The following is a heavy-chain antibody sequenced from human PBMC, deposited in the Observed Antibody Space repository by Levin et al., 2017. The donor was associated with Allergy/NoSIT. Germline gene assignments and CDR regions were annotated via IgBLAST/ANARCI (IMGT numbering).Heavy chain of an antibody. V-gene: IGHV5-51*01. CDR1: GYSLTSYW. D-gene: IGHD6-13*01. CDR3: ARRSTTWGDFDY. J-gene: IGHJ4*02. Sequence: GESLKISCKGSGYSLTSYWIGWVRQMPGKGLEWMGNIYPGDSDTRYSPSFQGQVTISADKSISTAYLQWSSLKASDSAMYYCARRSTTWGDFDYWGQGTLVTVSS. CDR2: IYPGDSDT.